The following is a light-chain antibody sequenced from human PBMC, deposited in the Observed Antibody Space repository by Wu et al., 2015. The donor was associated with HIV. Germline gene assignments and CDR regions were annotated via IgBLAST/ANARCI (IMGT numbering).Light chain of an antibody. Sequence: EIVLTQSPATLSLSPGEGATLSCRASQSVSRSLAWYQQKPGQAPRLLIYDASNRATGIPARFSGSGSGTDFTLTISSLEPEDFAVYYCQHRSDWPTFGQGTKVEIQ. CDR3: QHRSDWPT. CDR2: DAS. J-gene: IGKJ1*01. CDR1: QSVSRS. V-gene: IGKV3-11*01.